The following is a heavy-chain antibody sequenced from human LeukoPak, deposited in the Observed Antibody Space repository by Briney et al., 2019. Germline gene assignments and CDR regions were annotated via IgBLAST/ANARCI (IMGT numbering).Heavy chain of an antibody. CDR1: GGSISSSRYY. CDR2: MYYSGST. Sequence: LETLSLTCTVSGGSISSSRYYWGWIRQPPGKGLEWIGSMYYSGSTYYNPSLKSRVTISVDTSKNQFSLKLSSVTAADTAVYYCARDRARITMVRGVWYAFDIWGQGTMVTVSS. CDR3: ARDRARITMVRGVWYAFDI. D-gene: IGHD3-10*01. V-gene: IGHV4-39*07. J-gene: IGHJ3*02.